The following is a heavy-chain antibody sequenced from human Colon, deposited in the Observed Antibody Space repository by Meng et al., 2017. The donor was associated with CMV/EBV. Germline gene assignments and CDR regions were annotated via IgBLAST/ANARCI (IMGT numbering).Heavy chain of an antibody. CDR1: GFIFSDYR. CDR3: TRDGGSYDFADY. V-gene: IGHV3-72*01. Sequence: GESLKISCAASGFIFSDYRMDWIRQAPGKGLEWVARIRHKAGGYSTEYVASGRGSFTVSRDDSKNSLYLQMSSLRAEDTAVYHCTRDGGSYDFADYWGQGTLVTVSS. J-gene: IGHJ4*02. D-gene: IGHD1-26*01. CDR2: IRHKAGGYST.